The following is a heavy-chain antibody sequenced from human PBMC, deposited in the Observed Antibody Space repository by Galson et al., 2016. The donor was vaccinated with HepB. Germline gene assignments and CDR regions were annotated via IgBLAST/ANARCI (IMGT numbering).Heavy chain of an antibody. V-gene: IGHV4-30-2*01. Sequence: TLSLTCVVSGGSISSGTLSWSWVWQPPGKGLQWLGYIYHSGLSSYNPSLKGRVTISVDRSKNQFSLSLNSMTAADTAVYYCARVSSDFVWGSYTPPYYFDSWGQGILVTVSS. CDR3: ARVSSDFVWGSYTPPYYFDS. CDR1: GGSISSGTLS. J-gene: IGHJ4*02. CDR2: IYHSGLS. D-gene: IGHD3-16*01.